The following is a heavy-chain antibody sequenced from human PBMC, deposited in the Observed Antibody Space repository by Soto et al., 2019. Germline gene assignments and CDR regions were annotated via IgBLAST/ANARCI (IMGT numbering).Heavy chain of an antibody. Sequence: QVQLVQSGAEVKKPGASVKVSCKASGYTFTGYYMHWVRQAPGQGLEWMGWINPNSGGTNYAQKFQGRVTMTRDTSISTAYMELSRLRSDDTAVYYCARVEGLLEWLLSPFDYWGQGTLVTVSS. V-gene: IGHV1-2*02. CDR2: INPNSGGT. CDR1: GYTFTGYY. CDR3: ARVEGLLEWLLSPFDY. D-gene: IGHD3-3*01. J-gene: IGHJ4*02.